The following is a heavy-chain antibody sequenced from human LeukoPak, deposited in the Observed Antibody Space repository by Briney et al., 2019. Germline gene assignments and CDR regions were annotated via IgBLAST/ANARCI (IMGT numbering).Heavy chain of an antibody. V-gene: IGHV1-2*02. J-gene: IGHJ4*02. CDR1: GHSFADYY. Sequence: ASVKASCKTSGHSFADYYMHWVRQAPGHGLEGMGWINPKSGDTNYAQNFQGRVTMTRDTSFRTAYMEVSRLRSDDTGVYYCARERGRGPDTALDYWGQGSLVTVSS. CDR3: ARERGRGPDTALDY. CDR2: INPKSGDT. D-gene: IGHD5-18*01.